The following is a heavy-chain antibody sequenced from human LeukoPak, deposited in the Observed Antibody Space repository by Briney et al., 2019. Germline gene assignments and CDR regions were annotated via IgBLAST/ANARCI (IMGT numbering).Heavy chain of an antibody. V-gene: IGHV3-48*02. CDR3: ARDIGDYYDSSGYYSPFDY. CDR2: ISSSSSTI. Sequence: GGSLRLSCAASGFIFSSYSMNWVRQAPGKGLEWVSYISSSSSTIYYADSVKGRFTISRDNAKNSLYLQMNSLRDEDTAVYYCARDIGDYYDSSGYYSPFDYWGQGTLVTVSS. D-gene: IGHD3-22*01. J-gene: IGHJ4*02. CDR1: GFIFSSYS.